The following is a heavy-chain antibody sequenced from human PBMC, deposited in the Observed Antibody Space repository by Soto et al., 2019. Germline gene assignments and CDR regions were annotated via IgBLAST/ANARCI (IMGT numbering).Heavy chain of an antibody. J-gene: IGHJ4*01. V-gene: IGHV3-30*18. Sequence: GGSLRLSCVASGFSFSSYGIHWVRQAPGKGLEWVAVVSSDGNTKYYADSVKGRFTTSRDNSKNTLYLQMDSLRPADTAVYYCAKEIAVAGDFDYWGHGTLVTVSS. D-gene: IGHD6-19*01. CDR1: GFSFSSYG. CDR2: VSSDGNTK. CDR3: AKEIAVAGDFDY.